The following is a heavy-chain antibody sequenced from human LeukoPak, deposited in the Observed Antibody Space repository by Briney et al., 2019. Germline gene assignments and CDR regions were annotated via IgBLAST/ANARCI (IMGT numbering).Heavy chain of an antibody. CDR2: ISTSSSYI. J-gene: IGHJ4*02. CDR3: ARDREGFGESYFAC. V-gene: IGHV3-21*01. D-gene: IGHD3-10*01. Sequence: GGSLSLPCAASGLPFSSYNMNWARQAPGKGREGVSFISTSSSYIYYAAALKGRFTISRDSAKNSLYLQMNSLRAEDTARYYCARDREGFGESYFACGGQGTLVTVSS. CDR1: GLPFSSYN.